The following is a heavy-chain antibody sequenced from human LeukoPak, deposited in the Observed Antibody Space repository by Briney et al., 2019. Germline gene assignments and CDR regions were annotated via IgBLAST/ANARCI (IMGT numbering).Heavy chain of an antibody. D-gene: IGHD1-26*01. V-gene: IGHV3-48*01. CDR2: ISSSSSTI. CDR3: AKLSSIVGATNWFDP. Sequence: PGGSLRLSCAASGFTFSSYSMNWVRQAPGKGLEWVSYISSSSSTIYYADSVKGRFTISRDNSKNTLYLQMNSLRAEDTAVYYCAKLSSIVGATNWFDPWGQGTLVTVSS. J-gene: IGHJ5*02. CDR1: GFTFSSYS.